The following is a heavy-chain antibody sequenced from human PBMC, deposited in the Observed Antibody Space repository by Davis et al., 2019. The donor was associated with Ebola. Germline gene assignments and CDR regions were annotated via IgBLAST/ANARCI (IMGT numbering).Heavy chain of an antibody. CDR3: ASGITIFGVVPLGGMDV. CDR2: ISYDGSNK. V-gene: IGHV3-30-3*01. D-gene: IGHD3-3*01. CDR1: GFTFSSYA. Sequence: GESLKISCAASGFTFSSYAMHWVRQAPGKGLEWVAVISYDGSNKYYADSVKGRFTISRDNSKNTLYLQMNSLRAEDTAVYYCASGITIFGVVPLGGMDVWGKGTTVTVSS. J-gene: IGHJ6*04.